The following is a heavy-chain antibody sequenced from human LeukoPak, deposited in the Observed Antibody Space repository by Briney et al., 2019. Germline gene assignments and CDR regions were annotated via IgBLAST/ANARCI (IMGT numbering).Heavy chain of an antibody. Sequence: SETLSLTCTVSAGSMSSYYWSWIRQPPGKGLEWIGYIYTSGSTNYNPSPKSRVTISVDTSKNQFSLKLSSVTAADTAVYYCARHGSMATRADYYYYMDVWGKGTTVTVSS. CDR2: IYTSGST. CDR3: ARHGSMATRADYYYYMDV. V-gene: IGHV4-4*09. D-gene: IGHD5-24*01. J-gene: IGHJ6*03. CDR1: AGSMSSYY.